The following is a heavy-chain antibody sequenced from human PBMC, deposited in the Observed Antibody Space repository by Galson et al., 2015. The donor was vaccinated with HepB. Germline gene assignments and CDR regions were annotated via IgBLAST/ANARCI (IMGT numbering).Heavy chain of an antibody. D-gene: IGHD2-21*01. CDR3: ARDIAISGLDY. J-gene: IGHJ4*02. CDR2: ISYDGSNK. V-gene: IGHV3-30-3*01. CDR1: GFTFGSYA. Sequence: SLRLSCAASGFTFGSYAMHWVRQAPGKGPEWVAVISYDGSNKYYADSVKGRFTISRDNSKNTLYLQMNSLRAEDTAVYYCARDIAISGLDYWGQGTLVTVSS.